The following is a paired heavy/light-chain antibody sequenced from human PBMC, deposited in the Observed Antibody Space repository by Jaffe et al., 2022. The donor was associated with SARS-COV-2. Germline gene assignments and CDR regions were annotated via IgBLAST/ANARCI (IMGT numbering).Heavy chain of an antibody. CDR3: ARSRDRAAASGADY. Sequence: EVQLVESGGGLVKPGGSLRLSCAASGFTFSTYNMNWVRQAPGKGLEWVSSISSSSSYIYFADSLKGRFTISRDNAENSLYLQMNSLRAEDTAMYYCARSRDRAAASGADYWGQGTLVTVSS. CDR2: ISSSSSYI. D-gene: IGHD6-13*01. V-gene: IGHV3-21*01. J-gene: IGHJ4*02. CDR1: GFTFSTYN.
Light chain of an antibody. CDR2: SNN. CDR1: SSNIGSRT. J-gene: IGLJ3*02. Sequence: QSVLTQPPSASGTPGQRVTISCSGSSSNIGSRTVNWYQQLPGTAPKLLIYSNNERPSGVPDRFSGSKSGTSASLAISGLQSDDEADYYCAAWDDSLNGWVFGGGTKLTVL. CDR3: AAWDDSLNGWV. V-gene: IGLV1-44*01.